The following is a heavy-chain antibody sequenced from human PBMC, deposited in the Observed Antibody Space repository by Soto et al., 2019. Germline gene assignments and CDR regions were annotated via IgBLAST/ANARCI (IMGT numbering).Heavy chain of an antibody. D-gene: IGHD1-26*01. J-gene: IGHJ3*01. CDR1: GFTFSYYW. CDR3: ARGDRGAFDL. CDR2: IHSDGSST. V-gene: IGHV3-74*03. Sequence: EVQLVESGGGLVQPGESLRLSCAASGFTFSYYWMHWVRQAPGKGLVWVSRIHSDGSSTTYADSVKDRFTISRDNARNTLYLQMNSLRAEDTAVYYCARGDRGAFDLWGQGPVLTVYS.